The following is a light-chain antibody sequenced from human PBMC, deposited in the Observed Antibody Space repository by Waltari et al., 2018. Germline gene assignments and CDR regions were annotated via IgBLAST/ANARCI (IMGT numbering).Light chain of an antibody. V-gene: IGLV1-36*01. Sequence: QPMLTQPPSLSGAPRQGVTISCSGSNSNIGTTAVSWYQHLPGQAPKLLIYYNNLVASWVSDRFSGSKSGTSASLAISRLQSDDEAHYYCATWDDSLRGPVFGGGTKLTVL. J-gene: IGLJ3*02. CDR3: ATWDDSLRGPV. CDR1: NSNIGTTA. CDR2: YNN.